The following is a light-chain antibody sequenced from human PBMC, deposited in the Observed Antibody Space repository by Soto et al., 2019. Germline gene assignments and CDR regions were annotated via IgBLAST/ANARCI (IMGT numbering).Light chain of an antibody. J-gene: IGKJ1*01. CDR2: AAS. CDR3: LQVYSFPRT. CDR1: QGIRND. V-gene: IGKV1-17*02. Sequence: EIQMTQSQSSLSESVGDRGTMTCLSSQGIRNDLGWYQQKPGKAPKRLIYAASSLQSGVPSRFSGSGSGTEFILTINNLQPEDFASYFCLQVYSFPRTFGLGTKVDIK.